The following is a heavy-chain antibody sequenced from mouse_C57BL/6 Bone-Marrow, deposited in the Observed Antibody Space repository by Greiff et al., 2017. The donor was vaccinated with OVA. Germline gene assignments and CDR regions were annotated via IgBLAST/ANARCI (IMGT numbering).Heavy chain of an antibody. Sequence: EVQLQESGAELVRPGASVKLSCTASGFNIKDDYMHWVKQRPEQGLEWIGWIDPENGDTEYASKFQGKATITADTSSNTAYLQLSSLTSEDTAVYYCTTGSSYYWGQGTTLTVSS. CDR2: IDPENGDT. V-gene: IGHV14-4*01. CDR1: GFNIKDDY. CDR3: TTGSSYY. J-gene: IGHJ2*01. D-gene: IGHD1-1*01.